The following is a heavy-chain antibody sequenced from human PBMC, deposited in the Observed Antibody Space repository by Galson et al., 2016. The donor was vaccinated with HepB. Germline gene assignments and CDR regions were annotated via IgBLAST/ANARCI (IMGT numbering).Heavy chain of an antibody. CDR2: IHYTWST. CDR1: GDSISRYY. D-gene: IGHD5-18*01. J-gene: IGHJ5*02. CDR3: ARGTAMVINWFDP. Sequence: ETLSLPCTVSGDSISRYYWGWIRQPPGKGLEWIGYIHYTWSTNYNPSLKNRVTISVDTSKNQFSLNLTSVTAADTAVYYCARGTAMVINWFDPWGQGTLVTVSS. V-gene: IGHV4-59*01.